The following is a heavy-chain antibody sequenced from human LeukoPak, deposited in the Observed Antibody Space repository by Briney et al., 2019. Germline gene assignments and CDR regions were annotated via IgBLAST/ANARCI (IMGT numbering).Heavy chain of an antibody. D-gene: IGHD6-19*01. CDR3: AREVEQWPYYFDY. V-gene: IGHV3-21*01. Sequence: PGRSLRLSCAASGSTFSSYSMNWVRQAPGKGLEWVSSISSSSSYIYYADSVKGRFTISRDNAKNSLYLQMNSLRAADTAVYYCAREVEQWPYYFDYWGQGTLVTVSS. CDR2: ISSSSSYI. CDR1: GSTFSSYS. J-gene: IGHJ4*02.